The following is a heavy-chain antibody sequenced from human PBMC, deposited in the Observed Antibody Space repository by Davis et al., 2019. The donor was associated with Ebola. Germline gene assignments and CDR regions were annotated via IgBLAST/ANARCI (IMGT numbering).Heavy chain of an antibody. D-gene: IGHD6-13*01. CDR1: GFTVSSNY. V-gene: IGHV3-53*01. Sequence: PGGSLRLSCAASGFTVSSNYMSWVRQAPGKGLEWVSVIYSGGSTYYADSVKGRFTISRDNSKDTLYLQMNSLRAEDTAVYYCARAGRQQLFAFDIWGQGTTVTVSS. CDR3: ARAGRQQLFAFDI. J-gene: IGHJ3*02. CDR2: IYSGGST.